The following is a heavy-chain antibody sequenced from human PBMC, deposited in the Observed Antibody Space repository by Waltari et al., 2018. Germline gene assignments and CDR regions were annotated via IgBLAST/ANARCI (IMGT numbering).Heavy chain of an antibody. V-gene: IGHV3-48*03. CDR1: GFTFSSYE. J-gene: IGHJ4*02. Sequence: EMQLVESGGGLVQPGGSLRLSCAASGFTFSSYEMNWVRQAPGKGLEWVSYISSSGSTIYYADSVKGRFTISRDNAKNSLYLQMNSLRAEDTAVYYCATAENQYYYDSSSFDYWGQGTLVTVSS. CDR2: ISSSGSTI. D-gene: IGHD3-22*01. CDR3: ATAENQYYYDSSSFDY.